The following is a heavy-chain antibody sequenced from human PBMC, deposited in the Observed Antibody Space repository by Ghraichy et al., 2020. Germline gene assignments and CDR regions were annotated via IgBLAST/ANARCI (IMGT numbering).Heavy chain of an antibody. CDR1: GFTFSSYA. CDR3: AKDLAVAGRLPDY. Sequence: GGSLRLSCAASGFTFSSYAMSWVRQAPGKGLEWVSAISGSGGSTYYADSVKGRFTTSRDNSKNSLYLQMNSLRAEDTAVYYCAKDLAVAGRLPDYWGQGTLVPVSS. J-gene: IGHJ4*02. CDR2: ISGSGGST. D-gene: IGHD6-19*01. V-gene: IGHV3-23*01.